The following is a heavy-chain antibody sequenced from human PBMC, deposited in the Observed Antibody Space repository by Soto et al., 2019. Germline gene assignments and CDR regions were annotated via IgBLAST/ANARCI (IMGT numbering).Heavy chain of an antibody. CDR2: IYSGGST. J-gene: IGHJ6*02. CDR1: GFTVSSNY. V-gene: IGHV3-53*01. CDR3: AREGDTMVFGMDV. Sequence: GGSLRLSCAASGFTVSSNYMSWVRQAPGKGLEWVSVIYSGGSTYYADSVKGRFTISRDNSKNTLYLQMNSLRAEDTAVYYCAREGDTMVFGMDVWGQGTTVTVSS. D-gene: IGHD3-10*01.